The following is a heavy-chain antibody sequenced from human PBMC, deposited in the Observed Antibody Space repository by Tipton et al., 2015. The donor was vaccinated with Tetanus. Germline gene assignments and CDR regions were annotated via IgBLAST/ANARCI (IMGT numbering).Heavy chain of an antibody. V-gene: IGHV4-30-2*01. D-gene: IGHD1/OR15-1a*01. Sequence: TLSLTCAVFGDSMNSDDYSWGWIRQPPGKGMEWIGYFYHAGSTSYNPSLKSRVAISVDWSKNQLSLNLSSVTAADTAIYYCARIGWPENNKPGFDIWGQGTMVTVSS. CDR3: ARIGWPENNKPGFDI. CDR1: GDSMNSDDYS. J-gene: IGHJ3*02. CDR2: FYHAGST.